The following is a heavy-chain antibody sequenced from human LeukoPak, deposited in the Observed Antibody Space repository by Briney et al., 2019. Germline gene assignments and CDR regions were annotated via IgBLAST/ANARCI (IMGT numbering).Heavy chain of an antibody. CDR1: GFTFSSYS. Sequence: PGGSLRLSCAASGFTFSSYSMNWVRQATGKGLEWVSSISSSSSYIYYADSVKGRFTISRDNAKNSLYLQMNSLRAEDTAVYYCAREGGSTKYHFDYWGQGTLVTVSS. V-gene: IGHV3-21*01. CDR2: ISSSSSYI. J-gene: IGHJ4*02. CDR3: AREGGSTKYHFDY. D-gene: IGHD2-8*01.